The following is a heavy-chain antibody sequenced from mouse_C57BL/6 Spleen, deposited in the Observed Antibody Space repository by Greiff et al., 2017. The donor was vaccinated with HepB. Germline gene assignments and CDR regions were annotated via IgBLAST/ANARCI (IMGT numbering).Heavy chain of an antibody. J-gene: IGHJ2*01. CDR3: ARRGLRD. D-gene: IGHD2-4*01. CDR2: IYPGSGST. V-gene: IGHV1-55*01. Sequence: VQLQQSGAELVKPGASVKMSCKASGYTFTSYWITWVKQRPGQGLEWIGDIYPGSGSTNYNEKFKSKATLTVVTSSSTAYMQLSSLTSEDSAVYYGARRGLRDWGQGTTLTVSS. CDR1: GYTFTSYW.